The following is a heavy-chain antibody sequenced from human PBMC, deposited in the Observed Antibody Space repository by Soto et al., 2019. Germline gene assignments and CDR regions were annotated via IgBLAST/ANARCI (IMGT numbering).Heavy chain of an antibody. CDR3: ARRIAAAANWIVP. CDR1: GYTFTSYD. CDR2: MNPNSGNT. V-gene: IGHV1-8*01. J-gene: IGHJ5*02. D-gene: IGHD6-13*01. Sequence: ASVKVSCKASGYTFTSYDINWVRQATGQGLEWMGWMNPNSGNTGYAQKFQGRVTMTRNTSISTAYMELSSLRSEDTAVYYCARRIAAAANWIVPWGQGPLVTVSP.